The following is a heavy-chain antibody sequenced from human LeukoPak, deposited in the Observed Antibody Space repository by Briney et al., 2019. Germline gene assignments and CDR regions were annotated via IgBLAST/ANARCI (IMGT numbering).Heavy chain of an antibody. CDR2: ISYDGSNK. CDR1: GFSFSSYG. Sequence: PGGSLRLSCAASGFSFSSYGMHWVRQAPGKGLEWVAVISYDGSNKYYVDSVKGRFTISRDNSKNTLYLQMNSLRAEDTAVYYCAKGAGDYDYRGQGTLVTVSS. CDR3: AKGAGDYDY. V-gene: IGHV3-30*18. D-gene: IGHD4-17*01. J-gene: IGHJ4*02.